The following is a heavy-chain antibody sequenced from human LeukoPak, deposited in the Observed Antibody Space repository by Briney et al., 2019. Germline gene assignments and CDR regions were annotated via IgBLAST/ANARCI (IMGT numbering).Heavy chain of an antibody. CDR3: ARDLENYYDSSGPVFDY. Sequence: VASVKVSCKASGGTFSSYAISWVRQAPGQGLEWMGRIIPIFDTANYAQKFQGRVTITTDESTSTAYMELSSLRSEDTAVYYCARDLENYYDSSGPVFDYWGQGTLVTVSS. CDR2: IIPIFDTA. V-gene: IGHV1-69*05. D-gene: IGHD3-22*01. CDR1: GGTFSSYA. J-gene: IGHJ4*02.